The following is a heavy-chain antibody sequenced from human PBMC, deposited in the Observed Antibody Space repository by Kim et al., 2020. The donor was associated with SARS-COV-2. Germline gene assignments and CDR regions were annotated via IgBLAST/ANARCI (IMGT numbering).Heavy chain of an antibody. D-gene: IGHD4-17*01. J-gene: IGHJ6*02. CDR1: GGSFSGYY. Sequence: SETLSLTCAVYGGSFSGYYWSWIRQPPGKGLEWIGEINHSGSTNYNPSLKSRVTISVDTSKNQFSLKLSSVTAADTAVYYCASAHDYGDYGSGDYYYGMDVWGQGTTVTVSS. CDR2: INHSGST. V-gene: IGHV4-34*01. CDR3: ASAHDYGDYGSGDYYYGMDV.